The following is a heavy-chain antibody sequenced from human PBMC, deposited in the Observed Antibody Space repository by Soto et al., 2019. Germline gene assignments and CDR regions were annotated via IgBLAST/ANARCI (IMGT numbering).Heavy chain of an antibody. D-gene: IGHD1-1*01. V-gene: IGHV1-69*01. CDR2: IIPIFGIA. Sequence: QVQLVQSGAEVKKPGSSVTVSCKESGGTFSSYAIAWVRQAPGQGPEWMGGIIPIFGIANYAQKFQGRVAFPADESTNTAYVELSSPRSDDTAMYYCAKAAQTRYNWNDLGNCFDPWGQGTLVTVSS. CDR3: AKAAQTRYNWNDLGNCFDP. J-gene: IGHJ5*02. CDR1: GGTFSSYA.